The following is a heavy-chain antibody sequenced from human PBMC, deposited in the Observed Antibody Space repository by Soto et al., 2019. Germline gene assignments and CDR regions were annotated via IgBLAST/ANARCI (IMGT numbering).Heavy chain of an antibody. CDR3: TRAQRARSIAARKVASDYYYYYMDV. D-gene: IGHD6-6*01. V-gene: IGHV3-73*01. Sequence: EVQLVESGGGLVQPGGSLKLSCAASGFTFSGSAMHWVRQASGKGLEWVGRIRSKANSYATAYAASVKGRFTISRDDSKNTAYLQMNSLKTEDTAVYYCTRAQRARSIAARKVASDYYYYYMDVWGKGTTVTVSS. CDR2: IRSKANSYAT. CDR1: GFTFSGSA. J-gene: IGHJ6*03.